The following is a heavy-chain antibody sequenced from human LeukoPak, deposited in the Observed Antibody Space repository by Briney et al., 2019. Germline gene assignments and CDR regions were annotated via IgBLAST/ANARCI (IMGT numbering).Heavy chain of an antibody. CDR2: IYHSGST. J-gene: IGHJ4*02. D-gene: IGHD2-2*01. Sequence: SETLSLTCTVSGGSISSGGYYWSWIRQPPGKGLEWIGYIYHSGSTYYNPFLKSRVTISVDRSKNQFSLKLSSVTAADTAVYYCAREALLYCSSTSCSHFDYWGQGTLVTVSS. CDR1: GGSISSGGYY. CDR3: AREALLYCSSTSCSHFDY. V-gene: IGHV4-30-2*01.